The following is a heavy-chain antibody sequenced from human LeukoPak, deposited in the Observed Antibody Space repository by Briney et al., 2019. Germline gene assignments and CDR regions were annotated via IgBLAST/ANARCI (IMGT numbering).Heavy chain of an antibody. CDR3: ASGAWDYYYYGMDV. Sequence: SQTLSLTCTVSGGSISSGSYYWSWIRQPAGKGLEWIGRIYTSGSTNYNPSLKSRVTISVDTSKNQFSLKLSSVTAADTAVYYCASGAWDYYYYGMDVWGQGTTVTVSS. D-gene: IGHD1-26*01. CDR2: IYTSGST. J-gene: IGHJ6*02. V-gene: IGHV4-61*02. CDR1: GGSISSGSYY.